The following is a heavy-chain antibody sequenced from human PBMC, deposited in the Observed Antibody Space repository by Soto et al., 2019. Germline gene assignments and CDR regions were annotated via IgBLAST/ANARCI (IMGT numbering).Heavy chain of an antibody. J-gene: IGHJ2*01. CDR1: GFTFSSYA. V-gene: IGHV3-23*01. CDR2: ISGSGGST. CDR3: AKVRFVLTGDRKIWYFDL. Sequence: EVQLLESGGGLVQPGGSLRLSCAASGFTFSSYAMSWVRQAPGKGLEWVSAISGSGGSTYYADSVKGRFTISRDNSKNTLYLQMNSLRAEDTAVYYCAKVRFVLTGDRKIWYFDLWGRGTLVTVSS. D-gene: IGHD7-27*01.